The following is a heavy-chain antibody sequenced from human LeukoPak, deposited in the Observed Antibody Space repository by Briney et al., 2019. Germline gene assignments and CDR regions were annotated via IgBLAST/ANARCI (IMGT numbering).Heavy chain of an antibody. V-gene: IGHV3-72*01. Sequence: PGGSLRLSCAASGFTFSDHYMDWVRQAPGKGLEWVGRTRNKANSYTTEYAASVKGRFTISRDDSKNSLYLQMNSLKTEDTAVYYCASLYGSGKRWVDPWGKGTLVTVSS. CDR1: GFTFSDHY. CDR3: ASLYGSGKRWVDP. CDR2: TRNKANSYTT. J-gene: IGHJ5*02. D-gene: IGHD3-10*01.